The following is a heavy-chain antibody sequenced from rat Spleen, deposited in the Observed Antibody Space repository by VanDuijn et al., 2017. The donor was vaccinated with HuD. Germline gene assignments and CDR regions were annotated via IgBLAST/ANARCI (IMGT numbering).Heavy chain of an antibody. V-gene: IGHV2S12*01. CDR1: GFSLTSNG. CDR2: ISSGGST. D-gene: IGHD1-2*01. J-gene: IGHJ2*01. CDR3: TRGAAISLDY. Sequence: QVQLKESGPGLVQPSQTLSLTCTVSGFSLTSNGVSWVRQPPGKGLEWIAAISSGGSTYYNSALKSRLSISRDTSKSQVFLKMNSLQTEDTAIYFCTRGAAISLDYWGQGVMVTVSS.